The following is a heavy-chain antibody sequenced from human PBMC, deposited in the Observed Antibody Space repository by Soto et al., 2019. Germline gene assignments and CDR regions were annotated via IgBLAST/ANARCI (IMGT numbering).Heavy chain of an antibody. CDR3: ASLPNSLNLYMDV. D-gene: IGHD5-18*01. V-gene: IGHV4-31*03. CDR1: GGSISSGGYY. Sequence: SETLSLTCTVSGGSISSGGYYWSWIRQHPGKGLEWIGYIYYSGSTYYNPSLKSRVTISVDTAKNQFSLKLSSVTAADTAVYYCASLPNSLNLYMDVWGKGTTVTVSS. J-gene: IGHJ6*03. CDR2: IYYSGST.